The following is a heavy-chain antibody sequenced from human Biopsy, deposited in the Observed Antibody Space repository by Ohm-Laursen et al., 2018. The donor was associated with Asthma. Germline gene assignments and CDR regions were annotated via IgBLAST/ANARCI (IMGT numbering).Heavy chain of an antibody. CDR3: ARGAYYDFWSGYSRPIPGYYGMDV. J-gene: IGHJ6*02. CDR1: GFTFNSYG. V-gene: IGHV3-30*03. CDR2: ISYDGRNK. D-gene: IGHD3-3*01. Sequence: SLRLSCSASGFTFNSYGMHWVRQAPGKGLEWVAVISYDGRNKYYGDSVKGRFTISRDNSKNTVYLQMISLRVEDTSVNYCARGAYYDFWSGYSRPIPGYYGMDVWGHGTTVTVSS.